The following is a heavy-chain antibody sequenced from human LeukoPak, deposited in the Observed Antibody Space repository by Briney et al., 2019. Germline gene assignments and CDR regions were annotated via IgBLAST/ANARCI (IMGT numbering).Heavy chain of an antibody. Sequence: GGSLRLSCAASGFTFSSYAMSWVRQAPGKGLEWVSAISGSGGSTYYADSVKGRFTIPRDNSKNTLYLQMNRLRAEDTAVYYCAKVRGTVTKSFDYWGQGTLVTVSS. CDR2: ISGSGGST. CDR3: AKVRGTVTKSFDY. CDR1: GFTFSSYA. V-gene: IGHV3-23*01. D-gene: IGHD4-17*01. J-gene: IGHJ4*02.